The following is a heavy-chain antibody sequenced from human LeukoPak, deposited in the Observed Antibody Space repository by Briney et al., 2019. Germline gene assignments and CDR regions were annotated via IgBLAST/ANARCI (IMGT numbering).Heavy chain of an antibody. CDR2: IYYSGNT. Sequence: SETLSLTCTVSGVSTSSSNSYWGWIRQPPGKGLEWIGSIYYSGNTYYNASLKSQVSISIDTSKNQFSLRLTSVTAADTAVYYCARQTGSGLFILPGGQGTLVTVSS. CDR3: ARQTGSGLFILP. V-gene: IGHV4-39*01. J-gene: IGHJ4*02. CDR1: GVSTSSSNSY. D-gene: IGHD3/OR15-3a*01.